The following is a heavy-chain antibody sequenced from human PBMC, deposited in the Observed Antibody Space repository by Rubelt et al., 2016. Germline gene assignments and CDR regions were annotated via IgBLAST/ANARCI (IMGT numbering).Heavy chain of an antibody. CDR2: GNPNSGGT. J-gene: IGHJ4*02. Sequence: RGNPNSGGTNYAQKFQGRVTMTRDTSISTAYMELSWLRSDDTAVYYCAKSDDFDYWGQGTLVTVSS. CDR3: AKSDDFDY. D-gene: IGHD2-21*01. V-gene: IGHV1-2*06.